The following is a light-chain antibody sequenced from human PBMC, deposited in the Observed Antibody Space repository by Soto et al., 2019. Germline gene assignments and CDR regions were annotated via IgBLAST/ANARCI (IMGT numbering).Light chain of an antibody. CDR1: QGVRSN. J-gene: IGKJ4*02. V-gene: IGKV3-15*01. CDR2: GAS. CDR3: QQYNNWPLT. Sequence: EIVMTQSPATLSLSPGERATLSCRASQGVRSNLAWYHQKPGQAPRLLIYGASTRATGVPARFSGSGPGTEFTLTISSLQSEDFAVYSCQQYNNWPLTFGGGTKVDIK.